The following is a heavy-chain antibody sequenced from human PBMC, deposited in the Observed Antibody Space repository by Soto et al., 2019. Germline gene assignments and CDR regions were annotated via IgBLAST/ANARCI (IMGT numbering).Heavy chain of an antibody. D-gene: IGHD2-15*01. CDR1: GASITTYY. V-gene: IGHV4-59*01. CDR2: ISYSGST. CDR3: ARDLKEYCSDGKCNWFDP. Sequence: PSETLSLTCTVSGASITTYYWSWIRQPPGKGLEWIGYISYSGSTDYNPSLKSRVTISFDASKNQISLQVRPATAADAAVYYCARDLKEYCSDGKCNWFDPWGQGTLVTVPS. J-gene: IGHJ5*02.